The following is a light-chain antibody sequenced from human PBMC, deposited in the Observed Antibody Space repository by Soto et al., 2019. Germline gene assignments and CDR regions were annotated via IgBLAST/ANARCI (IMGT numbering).Light chain of an antibody. V-gene: IGKV1-5*03. CDR3: QHYNSYSEA. CDR1: QSISSW. J-gene: IGKJ1*01. Sequence: DIQMTQSPSTLSASVGDRVTITCRASQSISSWLAWYQQKPGKAPKLLIYKASTLESGVPSNFSGSGSGTEFTLTISSLQPDDFATYYCQHYNSYSEAFGQGTK. CDR2: KAS.